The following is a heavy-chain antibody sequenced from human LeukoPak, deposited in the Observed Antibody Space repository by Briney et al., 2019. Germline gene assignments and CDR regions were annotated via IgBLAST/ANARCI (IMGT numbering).Heavy chain of an antibody. Sequence: PSETLSLTCAVYGGSFRDYDWSWIRQPPGKGLEWIGEINHSGSTNHNPSLKSRVTISVDTSKNQFSLKLSSVTAADTAVYYCAGGLYSNYFDYWGQGTLVTVSS. V-gene: IGHV4-34*01. J-gene: IGHJ4*02. CDR2: INHSGST. CDR1: GGSFRDYD. CDR3: AGGLYSNYFDY. D-gene: IGHD4-11*01.